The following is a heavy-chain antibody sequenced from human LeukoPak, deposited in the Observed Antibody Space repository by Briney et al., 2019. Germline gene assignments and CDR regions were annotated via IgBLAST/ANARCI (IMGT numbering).Heavy chain of an antibody. D-gene: IGHD3-16*01. CDR1: GGSISSSSYY. V-gene: IGHV4-39*07. CDR3: ARSGGKFNAFDI. J-gene: IGHJ3*02. CDR2: IYYSGST. Sequence: SETLSLTCTVSGGSISSSSYYWGWIRQPPGKGLEWIGSIYYSGSTYYNPSLKSRVTISVDTSKNQFSLKLSSVTAADTAVYYCARSGGKFNAFDIWGQGTMVTVSS.